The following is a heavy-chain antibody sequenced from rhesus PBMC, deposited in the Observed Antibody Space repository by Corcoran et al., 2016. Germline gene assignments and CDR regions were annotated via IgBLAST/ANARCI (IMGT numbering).Heavy chain of an antibody. CDR3: ATGGFTTYRDN. V-gene: IGHV4-80*01. CDR2: IDSNIYAY. D-gene: IGHD2-27*01. CDR1: GVHLSHYW. Sequence: QVQLRESGPGLVKPSETLSLTCTVFGVHLSHYWWAWIRQPPGEVLEWFGDIDSNIYAYHYNPSLNSRGIISKDASKNQFSLRMTSLTVADTAIYYCATGGFTTYRDNWGQGVLVTVSS. J-gene: IGHJ4*01.